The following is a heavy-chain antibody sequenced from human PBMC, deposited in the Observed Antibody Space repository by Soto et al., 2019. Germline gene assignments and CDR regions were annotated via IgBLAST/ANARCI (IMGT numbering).Heavy chain of an antibody. Sequence: PGGSLRLSCAASGFTFSSYSMNWVRQAPGKGLEWVSSTSSSSYIYYADSVKGRFTISRDNSKNTLYLQMDSLRAEDTAIYYCAGRLTTAASLDYWGQGTLVTVSS. V-gene: IGHV3-21*04. D-gene: IGHD1-1*01. J-gene: IGHJ4*02. CDR1: GFTFSSYS. CDR3: AGRLTTAASLDY. CDR2: TSSSSYI.